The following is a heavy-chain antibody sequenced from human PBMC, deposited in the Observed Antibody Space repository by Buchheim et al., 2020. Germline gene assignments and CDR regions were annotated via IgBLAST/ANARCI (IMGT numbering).Heavy chain of an antibody. CDR2: IYYTGST. CDR3: ARVYDISNLYYFDY. CDR1: GGSISSGAYY. V-gene: IGHV4-31*03. Sequence: QVQLQESGPGLVKPSQTLSLTCTVSGGSISSGAYYWSWIRQHPGKGLEWIGYIYYTGSTDYNPSLKSRVNISVDTSNNQVSLKLSSVTAADTAVYYCARVYDISNLYYFDYWGLGAL. D-gene: IGHD3-9*01. J-gene: IGHJ4*02.